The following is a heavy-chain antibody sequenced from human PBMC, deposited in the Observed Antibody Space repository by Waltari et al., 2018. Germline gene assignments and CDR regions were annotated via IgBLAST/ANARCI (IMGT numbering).Heavy chain of an antibody. J-gene: IGHJ4*02. V-gene: IGHV4-4*02. Sequence: QLQESGPGLVKPSGTLSPSCAVSGDSVTSANWWSWVRQSPQRGLAWIGQVLSTGKTNYSPSFASRVTMSLDASNNQFSLKVTSATAADTAVYYCARDRGRGLYLDVWGPGTLVTVSP. CDR2: VLSTGKT. D-gene: IGHD2-15*01. CDR3: ARDRGRGLYLDV. CDR1: GDSVTSANW.